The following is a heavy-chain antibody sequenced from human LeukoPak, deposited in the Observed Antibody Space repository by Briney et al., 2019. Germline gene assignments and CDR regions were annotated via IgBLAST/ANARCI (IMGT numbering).Heavy chain of an antibody. CDR3: ARVPGPRIAYYNMDV. V-gene: IGHV3-21*01. J-gene: IGHJ6*02. CDR2: ISTRSTYI. CDR1: GFTFSSYD. Sequence: GGSPRLSCAASGFTFSSYDMNWVRQAPGKGLEWVSSISTRSTYIYYTDSVKGRFTISRDNAESSLYLQMNSLRAEDTAVYYCARVPGPRIAYYNMDVWGQGTTVTVSS. D-gene: IGHD2-21*01.